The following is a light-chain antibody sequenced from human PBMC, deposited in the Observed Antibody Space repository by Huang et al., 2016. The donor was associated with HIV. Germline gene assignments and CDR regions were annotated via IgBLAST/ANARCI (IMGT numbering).Light chain of an antibody. J-gene: IGKJ1*01. Sequence: EIVMTQSPATLSVSPGERATLSCRASQGVSNNIAWYQQTPGQTPRRLIHGASTRATGIAAKFSGRGSGTDFTLTITSLQPEDSAVYYCQHYNNWPPWTFGPGTQVEI. CDR1: QGVSNN. CDR3: QHYNNWPPWT. CDR2: GAS. V-gene: IGKV3D-15*01.